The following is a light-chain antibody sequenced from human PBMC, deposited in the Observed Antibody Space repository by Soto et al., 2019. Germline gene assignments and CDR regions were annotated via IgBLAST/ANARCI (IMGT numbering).Light chain of an antibody. V-gene: IGLV2-14*01. CDR3: SSYTSNSTQV. CDR2: DVN. Sequence: QSALTQPASVSGSPGQSITISCSGTSSDVGGYNYVSWYQLHPGKAPKLMIYDVNNRPPGVSNRFSGSKSGNTASLTISGLQAEDEADYYCSSYTSNSTQVFGTGTKLTVL. J-gene: IGLJ1*01. CDR1: SSDVGGYNY.